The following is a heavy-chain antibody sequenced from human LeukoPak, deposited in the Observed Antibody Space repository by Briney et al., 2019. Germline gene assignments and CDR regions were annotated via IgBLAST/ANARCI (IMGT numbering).Heavy chain of an antibody. CDR1: GGSISSYY. D-gene: IGHD3-22*01. V-gene: IGHV4-59*01. Sequence: SETLSLTCTVSGGSISSYYWSWIRQPPGKGLEWIGYIYYSGSTNYNPSLKSRVTISVDTSKNQFSLKLSSVTAVDTAVYYCAREMGWDYDSSGYYYGNWFDPWGQGTLVTVSS. CDR3: AREMGWDYDSSGYYYGNWFDP. CDR2: IYYSGST. J-gene: IGHJ5*02.